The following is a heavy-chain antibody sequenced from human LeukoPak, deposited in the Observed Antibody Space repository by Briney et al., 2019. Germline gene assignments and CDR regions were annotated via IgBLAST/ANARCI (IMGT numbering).Heavy chain of an antibody. CDR1: GFTFSSYE. J-gene: IGHJ6*04. CDR2: ISSSGSTI. CDR3: AELGITMIGGV. V-gene: IGHV3-48*03. Sequence: GGSLRLSCAASGFTFSSYEMNWVRQAPGKGLEWAPYISSSGSTIYYADSVKGRFTISRDNAKNSLYLQMNSLRAEDTAVYYCAELGITMIGGVWGKGTTVTISS. D-gene: IGHD3-10*02.